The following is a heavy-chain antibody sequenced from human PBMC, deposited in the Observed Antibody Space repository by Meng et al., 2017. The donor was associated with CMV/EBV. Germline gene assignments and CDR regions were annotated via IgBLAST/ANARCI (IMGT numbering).Heavy chain of an antibody. D-gene: IGHD3-3*01. CDR1: GGSISSGDYY. Sequence: SETLSLTCTVSGGSISSGDYYWSWIRQPPGKGLEWIGYIYYSGSTYYNPSLKSRVTISVDTSKNQFSLKLSSVTAADTAVYYRARAFIDFWSGYYTSFDYWGQGTLVTVSS. J-gene: IGHJ4*02. CDR3: ARAFIDFWSGYYTSFDY. CDR2: IYYSGST. V-gene: IGHV4-30-4*08.